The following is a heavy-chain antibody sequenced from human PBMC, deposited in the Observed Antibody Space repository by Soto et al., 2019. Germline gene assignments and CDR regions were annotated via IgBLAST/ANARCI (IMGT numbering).Heavy chain of an antibody. CDR2: IITIFGTA. Sequence: QVQLVQSGAEVKKPGSSVKVSCKASGGTFSSYAISWVRQAPGQGREGMGGIITIFGTANYAQKFQGRVTITADESTSTAYMELSSLRAEDTAVYYGASSVLRRLDTYYLDSGGQGILVTVSS. CDR3: ASSVLRRLDTYYLDS. D-gene: IGHD6-19*01. J-gene: IGHJ4*02. CDR1: GGTFSSYA. V-gene: IGHV1-69*01.